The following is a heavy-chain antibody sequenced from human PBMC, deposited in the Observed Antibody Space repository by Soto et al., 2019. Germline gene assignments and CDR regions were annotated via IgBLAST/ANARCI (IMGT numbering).Heavy chain of an antibody. J-gene: IGHJ6*02. CDR2: IYHSDST. V-gene: IGHV4-59*01. Sequence: PSETLSLTCTVSGDSISSYYLSWIRQPPGKGLERIGYIYHSDSTNYNPSLKSRITISVDTSKNQCSLKLSSVTAADTAVYYCARDLEGIAVAGAPSYYYDGMDVWGQGTTVTVSS. CDR1: GDSISSYY. D-gene: IGHD6-19*01. CDR3: ARDLEGIAVAGAPSYYYDGMDV.